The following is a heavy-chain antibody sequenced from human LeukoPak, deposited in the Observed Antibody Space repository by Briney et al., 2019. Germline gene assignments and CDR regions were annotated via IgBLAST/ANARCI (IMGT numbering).Heavy chain of an antibody. CDR2: IYTSGST. V-gene: IGHV4-4*07. D-gene: IGHD2-21*02. CDR3: ARPYCGGDCYPADGHYYYYGMDV. Sequence: SETLSLTCTVSGGSISSYYWSWIRQPAGKGLEWIGRIYTSGSTNYNPSLKSRVTVSVDTSKNQFSLKLSSVTAADTAVYYCARPYCGGDCYPADGHYYYYGMDVWGQGTTVTVSS. CDR1: GGSISSYY. J-gene: IGHJ6*02.